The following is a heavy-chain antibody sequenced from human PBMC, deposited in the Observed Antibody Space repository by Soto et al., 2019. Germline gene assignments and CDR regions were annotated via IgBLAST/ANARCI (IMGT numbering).Heavy chain of an antibody. D-gene: IGHD3-22*01. CDR2: IWYDGSNK. Sequence: GGSLRLSCAASGFTFSSYGMHWVRQAPGKGLEWVAVIWYDGSNKYYADSVKGRFTISRDNSKNTLYLQMNSLRAEDTAVYYCARDASITMIVVGLLDVWGQGTTVTVSS. CDR1: GFTFSSYG. V-gene: IGHV3-33*01. CDR3: ARDASITMIVVGLLDV. J-gene: IGHJ6*02.